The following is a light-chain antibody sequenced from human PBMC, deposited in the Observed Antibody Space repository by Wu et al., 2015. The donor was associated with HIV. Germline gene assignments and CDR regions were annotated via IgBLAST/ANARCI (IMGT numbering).Light chain of an antibody. CDR2: GAS. J-gene: IGKJ1*01. CDR3: QQYGSSPWT. V-gene: IGKV3-20*01. Sequence: EIVLTQSPATLSLSPGERATLSCRASQRVSSYLAWYQQKPGQAPRLLIYGASKRATGIPDRFSGRGSGTDFTLTISRLEPEDFAVYYCQQYGSSPWTFGQGTKVEIK. CDR1: QRVSSY.